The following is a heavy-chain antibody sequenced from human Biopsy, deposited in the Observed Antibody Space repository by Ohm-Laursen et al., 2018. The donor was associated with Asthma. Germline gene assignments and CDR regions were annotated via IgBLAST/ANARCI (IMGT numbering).Heavy chain of an antibody. Sequence: LVKVSCNAPGGTFSNFAIGWVRQAPGQGLGWLGGIMTVFGTTNYAQKFQGRVTITADESTSTAYMEVTSLRSEDTAIYYRARCQVGYSSGWSLLLKKIYYSGMDVWGQGTAVTVSS. CDR2: IMTVFGTT. CDR3: ARCQVGYSSGWSLLLKKIYYSGMDV. CDR1: GGTFSNFA. D-gene: IGHD6-19*01. V-gene: IGHV1-69*13. J-gene: IGHJ6*02.